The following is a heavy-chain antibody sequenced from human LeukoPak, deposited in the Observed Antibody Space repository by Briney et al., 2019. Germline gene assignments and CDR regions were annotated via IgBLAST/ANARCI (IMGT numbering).Heavy chain of an antibody. V-gene: IGHV3-7*01. Sequence: GGSLRLSCAASGFTFSSYWMSWVRQAPGKGLEWVANIKQDGSEKYCVDSVKGRFTISRDNAKNSLYLQMNSLRAEDAAVYYCARPPDYDILTGTGAFDIWGQGTMVTVSS. D-gene: IGHD3-9*01. CDR2: IKQDGSEK. CDR3: ARPPDYDILTGTGAFDI. CDR1: GFTFSSYW. J-gene: IGHJ3*02.